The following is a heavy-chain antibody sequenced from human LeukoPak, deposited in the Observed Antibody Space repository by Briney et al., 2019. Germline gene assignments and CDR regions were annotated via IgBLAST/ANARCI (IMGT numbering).Heavy chain of an antibody. D-gene: IGHD3-10*01. J-gene: IGHJ4*02. CDR3: ARDREVISFDY. V-gene: IGHV3-21*01. CDR1: GFTFSNYS. CDR2: ISSSSSYI. Sequence: GGSLRLSCAASGFTFSNYSMNWVRQAPGKGLEWVSSISSSSSYIYYADSVKGRFTISRDNAKNSLYLQMNSLRAEDTAVYYCARDREVISFDYWGQGTLVTVSS.